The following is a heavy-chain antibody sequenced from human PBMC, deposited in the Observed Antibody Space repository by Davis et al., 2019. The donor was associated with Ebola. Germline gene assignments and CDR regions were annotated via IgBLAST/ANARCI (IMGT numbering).Heavy chain of an antibody. CDR3: AKGVSGSYYPHYMDV. V-gene: IGHV3-43*01. D-gene: IGHD1-26*01. CDR1: GFTFSSYW. CDR2: ISWDGGST. J-gene: IGHJ6*03. Sequence: GESLKISCAASGFTFSSYWMHWVRQAPGKGLEWVDLISWDGGSTYYADSVKGRFTISRDNSKNSLYMQMISLRTEDTALYYCAKGVSGSYYPHYMDVRGKGTTVTVSS.